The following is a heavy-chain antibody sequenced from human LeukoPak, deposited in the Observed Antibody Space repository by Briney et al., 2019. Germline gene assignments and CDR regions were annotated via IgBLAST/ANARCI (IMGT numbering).Heavy chain of an antibody. V-gene: IGHV3-7*04. CDR2: IKQDGSEK. CDR1: GFTFSTYS. D-gene: IGHD6-19*01. CDR3: ARAWSYSTGWYNY. Sequence: PGGSLRLSCTASGFTFSTYSMNWVRQAPGKGLEWVAKIKQDGSEKYYVDSVKGRFTISRDNAKNSLYLQMNSLRVEDTAVYYCARAWSYSTGWYNYWGQGTLVTVSS. J-gene: IGHJ4*02.